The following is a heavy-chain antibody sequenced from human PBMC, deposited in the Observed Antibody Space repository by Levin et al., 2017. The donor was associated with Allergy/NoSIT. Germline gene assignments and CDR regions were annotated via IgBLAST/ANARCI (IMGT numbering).Heavy chain of an antibody. CDR2: VYYGGII. J-gene: IGHJ6*02. Sequence: SETLSLTCSVSGGSIISDYWNWIRQPPGKGLEWIGYVYYGGIINYNPSLKSRVTISLDTSNNQFSLKLSSVTAADTAVYYCAREEVVPTPGRDYYYGMDVWGQGTTVTVSS. CDR1: GGSIISDY. D-gene: IGHD2-21*01. V-gene: IGHV4-59*01. CDR3: AREEVVPTPGRDYYYGMDV.